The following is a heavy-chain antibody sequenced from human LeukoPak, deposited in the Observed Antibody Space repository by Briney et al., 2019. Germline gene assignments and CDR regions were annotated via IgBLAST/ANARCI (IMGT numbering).Heavy chain of an antibody. Sequence: SETLSLTCTVSGGSISSYYWSWIRQPAGKGLEWIGRIYTSGSTNHNPSLKSRVTMSVDTSKNQFSLKLSSVTAADTAVYYCAREPPISSSWYPLDYWGQGTLVTVSS. CDR2: IYTSGST. V-gene: IGHV4-4*07. J-gene: IGHJ4*02. CDR1: GGSISSYY. CDR3: AREPPISSSWYPLDY. D-gene: IGHD6-13*01.